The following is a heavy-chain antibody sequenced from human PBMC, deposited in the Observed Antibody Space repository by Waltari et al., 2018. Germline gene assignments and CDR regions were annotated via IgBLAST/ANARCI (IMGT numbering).Heavy chain of an antibody. J-gene: IGHJ4*02. CDR3: ARGGGYSYGYPLNFDY. V-gene: IGHV4-39*07. D-gene: IGHD5-18*01. Sequence: NPSLKSRVTISVDTSKNQFSLKLSSVTAADTAVYYCARGGGYSYGYPLNFDYWGQGTLVTVSS.